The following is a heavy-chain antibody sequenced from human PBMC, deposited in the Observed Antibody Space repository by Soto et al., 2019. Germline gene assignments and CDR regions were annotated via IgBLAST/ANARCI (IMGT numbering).Heavy chain of an antibody. V-gene: IGHV4-59*01. J-gene: IGHJ4*02. Sequence: PSETLSLTCTVSGGSISSSYWSWIRQPPGKGLEWIGYVYYSGSTNYNPSLKSRVTISIDTSKNQFSLKLSSVTAADTAVYYCGVKQGVLGVIIIRTCDNWGQVALVTLSS. CDR2: VYYSGST. D-gene: IGHD3-10*01. CDR1: GGSISSSY. CDR3: GVKQGVLGVIIIRTCDN.